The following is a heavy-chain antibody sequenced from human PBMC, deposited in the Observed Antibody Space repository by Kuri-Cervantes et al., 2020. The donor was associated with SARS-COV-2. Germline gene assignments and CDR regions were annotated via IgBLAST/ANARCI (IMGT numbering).Heavy chain of an antibody. CDR2: IYYSGST. CDR3: ASDSGGSYRDFDY. Sequence: GSLRLSCTVSGGSVSSGSYYWSWIRQPPGKGLEWIGYIYYSGSTNYNPSLKSRVTISVDTSKNQFSLKLSSVTAADTAVYYCASDSGGSYRDFDYWGQGTLVTVSS. D-gene: IGHD1-26*01. V-gene: IGHV4-61*01. CDR1: GGSVSSGSYY. J-gene: IGHJ4*02.